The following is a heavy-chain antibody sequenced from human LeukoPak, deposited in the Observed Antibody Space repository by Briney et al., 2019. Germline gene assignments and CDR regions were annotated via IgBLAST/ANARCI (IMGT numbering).Heavy chain of an antibody. J-gene: IGHJ4*02. D-gene: IGHD2-15*01. Sequence: PGGSLRLSCAASGFTFSGYEMNWVRQAPGKGLEWVSHISTSGVTIHYSDSVRGRFTISRDNAKNSLYLQMNSLRVEDTAVYYCARDGVAGHTAFDYWGQGTLVTVSS. V-gene: IGHV3-48*03. CDR3: ARDGVAGHTAFDY. CDR1: GFTFSGYE. CDR2: ISTSGVTI.